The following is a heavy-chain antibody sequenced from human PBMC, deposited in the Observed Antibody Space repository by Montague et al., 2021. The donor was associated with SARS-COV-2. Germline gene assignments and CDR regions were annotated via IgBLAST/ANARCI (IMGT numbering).Heavy chain of an antibody. J-gene: IGHJ4*02. CDR1: GFSLSTSGMC. CDR2: IDWDDDK. Sequence: PALVKPTQTLTLTCTFSGFSLSTSGMCVSWIRQPPGKALEWLARIDWDDDKYYSTSLKTRLTISKDTSKNQVVLTMTNMDPVDTATYYCARCYGSRRPFDYWGQGTLVTVSS. V-gene: IGHV2-70*11. CDR3: ARCYGSRRPFDY. D-gene: IGHD3-10*01.